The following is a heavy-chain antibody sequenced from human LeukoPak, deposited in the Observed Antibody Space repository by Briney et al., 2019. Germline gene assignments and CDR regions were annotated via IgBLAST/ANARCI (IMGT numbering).Heavy chain of an antibody. J-gene: IGHJ4*02. D-gene: IGHD4-17*01. CDR1: GFTFSSYW. CDR2: IRQDGSQK. V-gene: IGHV3-7*01. CDR3: ARESGSVTSEVDFDY. Sequence: TGGSLRLSCAASGFTFSSYWMSWVRQAPGKGLEWVATIRQDGSQKCYVDSVKGRFTISRDNAKNSLYLQMNSLRAEDTAVYYCARESGSVTSEVDFDYWGQGTLVTVSS.